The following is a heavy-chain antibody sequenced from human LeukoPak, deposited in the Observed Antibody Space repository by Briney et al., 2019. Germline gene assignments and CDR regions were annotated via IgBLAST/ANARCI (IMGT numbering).Heavy chain of an antibody. D-gene: IGHD2-2*01. Sequence: ASVKVSCKASGYTFTSYDIKWGRRPTGQLLELMRWRDAKGGSTGYAQKFQGRVTMTRNTSISTAYMELSSLRSEDTAVYYCARGGTTCSSTSCFYMNNWFDPWGQGTLVTVSS. CDR1: GYTFTSYD. J-gene: IGHJ5*02. V-gene: IGHV1-8*01. CDR3: ARGGTTCSSTSCFYMNNWFDP. CDR2: RDAKGGST.